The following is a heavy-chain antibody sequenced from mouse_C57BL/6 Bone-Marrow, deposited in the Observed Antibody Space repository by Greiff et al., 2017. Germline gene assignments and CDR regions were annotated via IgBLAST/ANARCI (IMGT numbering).Heavy chain of an antibody. CDR3: ARSLMYYYVSSYDY. CDR1: GYTFTSYW. V-gene: IGHV1-69*01. D-gene: IGHD1-1*01. Sequence: VQLQQPGAELVMPGASVKLSCKASGYTFTSYWMHWVKQRPGQGLEWIGEIDPSDSYANYNQKFKGKSTLTVDKSSSTAYMQLSSLTSEDSAVYYCARSLMYYYVSSYDYWGQGTTLTVSS. J-gene: IGHJ2*01. CDR2: IDPSDSYA.